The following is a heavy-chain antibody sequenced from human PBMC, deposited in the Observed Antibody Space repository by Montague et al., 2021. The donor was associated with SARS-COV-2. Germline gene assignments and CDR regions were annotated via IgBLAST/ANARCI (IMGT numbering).Heavy chain of an antibody. CDR2: IYYSGST. V-gene: IGHV4-39*07. CDR1: GGSISSSSSY. J-gene: IGHJ6*02. Sequence: SETLSLTCTVSGGSISSSSSYWGWIRQPPGMGLEWIGSIYYSGSTYYNPSLKSRIAISVDTSKNQFSLRLTSVTAADTAVYYCARDIRIPMLIVIQGCGMDVWGQGTTVTVSS. D-gene: IGHD3-22*01. CDR3: ARDIRIPMLIVIQGCGMDV.